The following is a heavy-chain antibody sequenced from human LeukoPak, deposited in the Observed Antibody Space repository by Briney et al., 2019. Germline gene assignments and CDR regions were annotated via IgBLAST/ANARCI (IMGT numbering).Heavy chain of an antibody. Sequence: GGSLRLSCAASGVTFSSYGMHWVRQAPGKGLEWVAFIRYDRSNKYYADSVKGRFTISRDNSKNTLYLQMNSLRVEDTAVYYCAKDRPPFVVVPAAVDYWGQGTLVTVSS. CDR1: GVTFSSYG. CDR2: IRYDRSNK. V-gene: IGHV3-30*02. J-gene: IGHJ4*02. D-gene: IGHD2-2*01. CDR3: AKDRPPFVVVPAAVDY.